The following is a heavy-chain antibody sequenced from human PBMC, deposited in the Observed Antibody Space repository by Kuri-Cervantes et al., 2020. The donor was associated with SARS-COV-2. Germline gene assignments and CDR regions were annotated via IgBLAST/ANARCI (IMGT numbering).Heavy chain of an antibody. CDR2: ISSSSSYI. Sequence: GESLKISCAASGFTFSSYSMNWVRQAPGKGLEWVSSISSSSSYIYYADSVKGRFTISRDNAKNSLYLQMNSLRAEDTAVYYCASLGGTSWHDYWGQGTRVTVSS. V-gene: IGHV3-21*01. J-gene: IGHJ4*02. CDR1: GFTFSSYS. CDR3: ASLGGTSWHDY. D-gene: IGHD2-2*01.